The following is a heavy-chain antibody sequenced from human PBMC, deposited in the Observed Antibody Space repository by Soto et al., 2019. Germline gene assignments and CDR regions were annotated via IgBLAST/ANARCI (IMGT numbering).Heavy chain of an antibody. V-gene: IGHV4-30-2*01. J-gene: IGHJ6*02. Sequence: PSETLSLTCAVSGGSISSGGYSWSWIRQPPGKGLEWIGYIYHSGSTYYNPSLKSRVTISVDRSKNQFSLKLSSVTAADTAVYYWARDPHGDYGMDVWGQGTKVTVYS. CDR3: ARDPHGDYGMDV. D-gene: IGHD4-17*01. CDR1: GGSISSGGYS. CDR2: IYHSGST.